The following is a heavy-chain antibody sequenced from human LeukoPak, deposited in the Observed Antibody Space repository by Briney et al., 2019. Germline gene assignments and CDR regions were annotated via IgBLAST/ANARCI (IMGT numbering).Heavy chain of an antibody. D-gene: IGHD3-10*01. Sequence: GGSLRLSCRGSGYSFTSYWIGWVRQMPGKGLEWVGSIYPGDSDITYSPSFQAQVTISAAKSITTAYLQWSSLKASDTAMYYCARLRYYGSGSYGDYWGQGTLVTVSS. CDR3: ARLRYYGSGSYGDY. CDR2: IYPGDSDI. J-gene: IGHJ4*02. CDR1: GYSFTSYW. V-gene: IGHV5-51*01.